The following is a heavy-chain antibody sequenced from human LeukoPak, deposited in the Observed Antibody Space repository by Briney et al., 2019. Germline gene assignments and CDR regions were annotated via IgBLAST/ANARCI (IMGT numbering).Heavy chain of an antibody. CDR3: ARGQGATVPQVGKNWFDP. V-gene: IGHV4-34*01. Sequence: SETLSLTCAVYIDSFSNHHWNWIRQTPAKGMEWIGEVNESGGTNISPSLRSRVILSVDTSKNQFSLKLISVTVADTAIYYCARGQGATVPQVGKNWFDPWGQGTRVTVSS. D-gene: IGHD1-26*01. CDR1: IDSFSNHH. J-gene: IGHJ5*02. CDR2: VNESGGT.